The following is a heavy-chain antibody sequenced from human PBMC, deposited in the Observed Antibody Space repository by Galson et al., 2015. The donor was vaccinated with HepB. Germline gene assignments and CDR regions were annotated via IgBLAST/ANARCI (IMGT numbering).Heavy chain of an antibody. CDR1: GGTFNKYT. Sequence: SVKVSCKASGGTFNKYTITWVRQAPGEGLEWMGGIIPILGTANYAQKFQGRVTITADESTSTAYMELSSLRSEDTAVYFCARVFTYESSGHRQLMWYFDLWGRGTLVTVSS. D-gene: IGHD3-22*01. CDR2: IIPILGTA. CDR3: ARVFTYESSGHRQLMWYFDL. J-gene: IGHJ2*01. V-gene: IGHV1-69*13.